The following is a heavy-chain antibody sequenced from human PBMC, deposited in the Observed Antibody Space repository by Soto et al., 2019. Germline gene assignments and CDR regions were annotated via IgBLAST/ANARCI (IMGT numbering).Heavy chain of an antibody. J-gene: IGHJ4*02. Sequence: PSDTLSLTCIVSGESISSSSYYWGWIRQPPGKGLEWIGSIYYSGRTYYNPSFKSRVTISIDTSKNQFSLKLSSVTATDTAVYYCDRQRTTVVTQAYFDHWGQGALVNVSS. V-gene: IGHV4-39*01. CDR2: IYYSGRT. D-gene: IGHD2-21*02. CDR3: DRQRTTVVTQAYFDH. CDR1: GESISSSSYY.